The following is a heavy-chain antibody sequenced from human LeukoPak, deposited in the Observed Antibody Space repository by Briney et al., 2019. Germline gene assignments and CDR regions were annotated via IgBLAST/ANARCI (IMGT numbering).Heavy chain of an antibody. V-gene: IGHV3-11*01. Sequence: GGSLRLSCAASGFTFSDYYMSWIRQAPGKGLEWVSYISSSGSTIYYADSVKGRFTISRDNAKNSLYLQMSSLRAEDTAVYYCARRRTDGYNYWFDPWGQGTLVTVSS. CDR1: GFTFSDYY. D-gene: IGHD5-24*01. J-gene: IGHJ5*02. CDR3: ARRRTDGYNYWFDP. CDR2: ISSSGSTI.